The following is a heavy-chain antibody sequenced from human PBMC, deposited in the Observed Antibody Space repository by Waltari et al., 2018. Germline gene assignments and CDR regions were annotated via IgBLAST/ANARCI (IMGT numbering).Heavy chain of an antibody. V-gene: IGHV4-61*02. D-gene: IGHD6-13*01. CDR1: GGSISSGSYY. CDR3: AREAAAAGNDY. J-gene: IGHJ4*02. CDR2: IYTSGST. Sequence: QVQLQESGPGLVKPSQTLSLTCTVSGGSISSGSYYWSWIRQPAGKGLEWIGRIYTSGSTNYNPSLKIRFTISVDTSKNQFSLKLSSVTAADTAVYYCAREAAAAGNDYWGQGTLVTVSS.